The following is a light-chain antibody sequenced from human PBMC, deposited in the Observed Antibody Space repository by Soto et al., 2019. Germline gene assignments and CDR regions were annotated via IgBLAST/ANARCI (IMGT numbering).Light chain of an antibody. Sequence: QSVLTQPPSASGSPGQSVIISCTRTSSDVGGYNYVSWYQQHPGKAPKLMIYDVSKRPSGVPDRFSASKSGNTASLTVSGLQAEDEADYYCSSYAGKNSYVFGAGTKVTVL. CDR1: SSDVGGYNY. CDR2: DVS. J-gene: IGLJ1*01. V-gene: IGLV2-8*01. CDR3: SSYAGKNSYV.